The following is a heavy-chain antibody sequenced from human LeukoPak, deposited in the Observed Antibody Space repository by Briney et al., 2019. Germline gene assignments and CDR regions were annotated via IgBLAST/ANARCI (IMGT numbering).Heavy chain of an antibody. D-gene: IGHD3-16*01. Sequence: GGSLRLSGAASGFTFSDYYMSWIRQAPGKGLEWVSYISSSSSYTNYADSVKGRFTISRDNSKNTLYLQMNSLRAEDTAVYYCAKDLLDYAFPPDYWGQGTLVTVSS. J-gene: IGHJ4*02. V-gene: IGHV3-11*05. CDR3: AKDLLDYAFPPDY. CDR2: ISSSSSYT. CDR1: GFTFSDYY.